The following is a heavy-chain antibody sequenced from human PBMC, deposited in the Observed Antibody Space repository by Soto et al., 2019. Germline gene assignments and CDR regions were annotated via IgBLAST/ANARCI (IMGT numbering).Heavy chain of an antibody. CDR2: ISYDGSNK. V-gene: IGHV3-30*18. D-gene: IGHD3-22*01. CDR1: GFTFSSYG. J-gene: IGHJ4*02. CDR3: AKDNRRLYYYDSSGYLF. Sequence: VGSLRLSCAASGFTFSSYGMHWVRQAPGKGLEWVAVISYDGSNKYYADSAKGRFTISRDNSKNTLYLQMNSLRAEDTAVYYCAKDNRRLYYYDSSGYLFWGQGTLVTVSS.